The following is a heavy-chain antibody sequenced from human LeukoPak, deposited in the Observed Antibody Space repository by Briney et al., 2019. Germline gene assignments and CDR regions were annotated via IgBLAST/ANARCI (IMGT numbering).Heavy chain of an antibody. J-gene: IGHJ4*02. V-gene: IGHV1-3*01. CDR1: GYTFTSYA. Sequence: ASVKVSCKASGYTFTSYAMHWVRQAPGQRLEWMGWINAGNGNTKYSQKFQGRVTITRDTSASTADMELSSLRSEDTAVYYCARVRKGDTAMVPFDYWGQGTLVTVSS. CDR3: ARVRKGDTAMVPFDY. D-gene: IGHD5-18*01. CDR2: INAGNGNT.